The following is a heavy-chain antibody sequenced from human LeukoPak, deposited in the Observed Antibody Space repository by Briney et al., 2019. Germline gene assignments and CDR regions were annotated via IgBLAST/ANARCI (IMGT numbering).Heavy chain of an antibody. D-gene: IGHD2-2*01. CDR1: GFTFTIYW. CDR2: ISGSGGST. V-gene: IGHV3-23*01. CDR3: AMGTVVPAAPFDY. Sequence: GGSLRLSCAASGFTFTIYWMSWVRQAPGKGLEWVSAISGSGGSTYYADSVKGRFTISRDNSKNTLYLQMNSLRAEDTAVYYCAMGTVVPAAPFDYWGQGTLVTVSS. J-gene: IGHJ4*02.